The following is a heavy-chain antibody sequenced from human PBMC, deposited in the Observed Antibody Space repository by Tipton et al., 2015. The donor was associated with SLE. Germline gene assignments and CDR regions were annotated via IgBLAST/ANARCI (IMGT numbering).Heavy chain of an antibody. CDR3: AARDPLDAFDI. CDR1: GGSISSYY. Sequence: TLSLTCTVSGGSISSYYWSWIRQPPGKGLEWIGYIYYSGSTNYNPSLKSRVTISVDTSKNQFSLKLSSVTAADTAVYYCAARDPLDAFDIWGQGTMVTVSS. J-gene: IGHJ3*02. V-gene: IGHV4-59*01. CDR2: IYYSGST.